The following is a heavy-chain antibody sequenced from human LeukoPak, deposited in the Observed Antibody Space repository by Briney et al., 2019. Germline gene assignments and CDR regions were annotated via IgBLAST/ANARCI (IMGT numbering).Heavy chain of an antibody. CDR3: ARVVPGALGYYYYGMDV. V-gene: IGHV4-59*01. CDR2: IYYSGST. Sequence: SETLSLTCTVSGGSISSYYWSWIRQPPGKGLEWIGHIYYSGSTKYNPSLKSRVTILVDTSKNQFSLELSSVTAADTAVYYCARVVPGALGYYYYGMDVWGKGTTVTVSS. J-gene: IGHJ6*04. D-gene: IGHD2-2*01. CDR1: GGSISSYY.